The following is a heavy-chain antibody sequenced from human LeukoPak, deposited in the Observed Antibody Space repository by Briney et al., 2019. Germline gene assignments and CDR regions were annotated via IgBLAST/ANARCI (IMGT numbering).Heavy chain of an antibody. Sequence: PGGSLRLSCSASGFTFSSYAMHWVRQAPGKGLEYVSAISSNGGSTYYADSVKGRFTISRDNSKNTLYLQMGSLRAEDTAVYYCVKDYNWNIFHYWGQGTLVTVSS. D-gene: IGHD1/OR15-1a*01. CDR3: VKDYNWNIFHY. V-gene: IGHV3-64D*09. CDR1: GFTFSSYA. J-gene: IGHJ4*02. CDR2: ISSNGGST.